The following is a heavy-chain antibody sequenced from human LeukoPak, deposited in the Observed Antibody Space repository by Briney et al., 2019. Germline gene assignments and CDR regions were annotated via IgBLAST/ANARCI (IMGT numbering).Heavy chain of an antibody. CDR3: ARSSRELGGYAPWELMPPFDY. Sequence: PGGSLRLSCAASGINLSSYSMNWVRQAPGKGLEWVSYISSSSSTIYYADSVKGRFTISRDNAKNSLYLQMNSLRAEDTAVYYCARSSRELGGYAPWELMPPFDYWGQGTLVTVSS. J-gene: IGHJ4*02. CDR2: ISSSSSTI. D-gene: IGHD1-7*01. CDR1: GINLSSYS. V-gene: IGHV3-48*01.